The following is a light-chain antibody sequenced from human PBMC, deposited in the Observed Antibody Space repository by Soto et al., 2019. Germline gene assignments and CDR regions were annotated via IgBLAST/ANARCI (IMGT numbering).Light chain of an antibody. CDR2: EVF. Sequence: QSVLTQPASVSGSPGQSITISCTATSSDYVSWYQQHPGKAPKLMIYEVFNRPSGVSNRFSGSKSRNTASLTISGLQAEDEADYYCSSYTRRSTLEGVFGTGTKLTVL. CDR1: SSDY. J-gene: IGLJ1*01. CDR3: SSYTRRSTLEGV. V-gene: IGLV2-14*01.